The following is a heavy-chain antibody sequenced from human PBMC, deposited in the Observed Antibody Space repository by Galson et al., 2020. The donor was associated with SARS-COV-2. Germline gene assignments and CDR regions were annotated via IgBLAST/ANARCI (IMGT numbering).Heavy chain of an antibody. CDR1: GGSFRGYY. J-gene: IGHJ6*03. CDR2: IHNSGST. Sequence: SEPLSLTCAVYGGSFRGYYWTWIRQPPGKGLEWIGEIHNSGSTHYSPSLQSRVTLSLHTSKHQFSLNLRSVTAADTDLYYCARGHRGVVPSPILGLGPYYSYYYMDVWDKGTTVTVSS. D-gene: IGHD2-2*01. V-gene: IGHV4-34*01. CDR3: ARGHRGVVPSPILGLGPYYSYYYMDV.